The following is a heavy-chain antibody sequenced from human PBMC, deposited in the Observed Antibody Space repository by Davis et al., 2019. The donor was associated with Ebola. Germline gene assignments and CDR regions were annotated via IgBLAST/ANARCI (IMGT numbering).Heavy chain of an antibody. CDR3: ERGEGSGWRSEVDY. CDR2: INPYDGRT. D-gene: IGHD6-19*01. J-gene: IGHJ4*02. CDR1: GYTFTGNY. Sequence: ASVMVSCNASGYTFTGNYMHWVRQAPAHGLEWMGMINPYDGRTIYAQKFQGRGTMTTDTSTITAYMELRSLRSDDTAVYYCERGEGSGWRSEVDYWGQGTLVTVSS. V-gene: IGHV1-46*01.